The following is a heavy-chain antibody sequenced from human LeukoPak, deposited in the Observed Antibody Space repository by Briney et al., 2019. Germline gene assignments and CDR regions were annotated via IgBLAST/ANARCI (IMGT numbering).Heavy chain of an antibody. J-gene: IGHJ4*02. CDR2: IYPTDSDT. CDR3: ARSAAARRGLYFDY. D-gene: IGHD6-6*01. Sequence: GESLNISCQGSGFTFSSYWIGWGRQMPGKGLEWMGIIYPTDSDTRYSPSFQGQVTISADNSITTAYLQWSSLKASDTAMYYCARSAAARRGLYFDYWGQGTLVTVSS. CDR1: GFTFSSYW. V-gene: IGHV5-51*01.